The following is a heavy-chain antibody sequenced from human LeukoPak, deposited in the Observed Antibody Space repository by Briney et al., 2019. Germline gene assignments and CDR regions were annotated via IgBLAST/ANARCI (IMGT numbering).Heavy chain of an antibody. CDR3: AKGSGWFGELFTYYYYYYMDV. J-gene: IGHJ6*03. V-gene: IGHV3-23*01. Sequence: PGGSLRLSCAASGFTFSSYGMTWVRQAPGKGLEWVSAISGSGGSTYYADSVKGRFTISRDNSKNTLYLQMNSLRAEDTAVYYCAKGSGWFGELFTYYYYYYMDVWGKGTTVTISS. CDR2: ISGSGGST. D-gene: IGHD3-10*01. CDR1: GFTFSSYG.